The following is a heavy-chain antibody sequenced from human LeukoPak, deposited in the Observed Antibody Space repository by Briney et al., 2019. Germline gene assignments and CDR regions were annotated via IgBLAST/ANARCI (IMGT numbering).Heavy chain of an antibody. CDR3: AKPTRGSGGSFLIDY. J-gene: IGHJ4*02. V-gene: IGHV3-21*01. Sequence: GGSLRLSCAASGFTFSSYSMNWVRQAPGKGLEWVSSISSSSSYIYYADSVKGRFTISRDNSKNTLYLQMNSLRAEDTAVYYCAKPTRGSGGSFLIDYWGQGTLVTVSS. D-gene: IGHD2-15*01. CDR2: ISSSSSYI. CDR1: GFTFSSYS.